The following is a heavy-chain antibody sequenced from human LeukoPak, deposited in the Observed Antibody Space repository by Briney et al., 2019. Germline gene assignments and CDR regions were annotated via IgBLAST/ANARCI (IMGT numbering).Heavy chain of an antibody. V-gene: IGHV1-8*01. Sequence: ASVKVSCKASGYTFTSYHINWVRQATGQGLEWVGWMNPNNSDIGYAQKFQGRVTMTRNTSIGIAYMELSSLRSEDTAIYYCVRVPPGTTIYAYWGQGTLVTVSS. CDR2: MNPNNSDI. CDR3: VRVPPGTTIYAY. J-gene: IGHJ4*02. CDR1: GYTFTSYH. D-gene: IGHD1-14*01.